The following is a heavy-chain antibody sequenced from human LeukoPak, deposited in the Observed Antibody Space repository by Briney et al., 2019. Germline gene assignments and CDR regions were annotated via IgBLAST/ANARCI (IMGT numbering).Heavy chain of an antibody. CDR2: IYPGDSDT. CDR3: ARHPHSDSSAFMGRSAPRDAFDI. CDR1: GYSFTSYW. D-gene: IGHD3-22*01. J-gene: IGHJ3*02. V-gene: IGHV5-51*01. Sequence: GESLKISCKGSGYSFTSYWIGWVRQMPGKGLEWMGIIYPGDSDTRYSPSFQGQVTISADKSISTAYLQWSSLKASDTAMYYRARHPHSDSSAFMGRSAPRDAFDIWGQGTMVTVSS.